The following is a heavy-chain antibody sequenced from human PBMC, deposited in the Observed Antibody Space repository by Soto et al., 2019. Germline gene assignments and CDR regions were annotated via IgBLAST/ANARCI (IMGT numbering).Heavy chain of an antibody. CDR3: ARTPFYSYGLQTYLYYCDF. CDR1: SGSISSYY. V-gene: IGHV4-59*01. CDR2: IYYTGTT. J-gene: IGHJ4*02. D-gene: IGHD3-16*01. Sequence: QVQLQVPGPRLVKPSETLSLTCTVASGSISSYYWSWVRQSPGKGLEWIGHIYYTGTTNYNPSLQSRATISIDSSENQFSMTLSSVTAADTAVYYCARTPFYSYGLQTYLYYCDFWDQGTLVTVSS.